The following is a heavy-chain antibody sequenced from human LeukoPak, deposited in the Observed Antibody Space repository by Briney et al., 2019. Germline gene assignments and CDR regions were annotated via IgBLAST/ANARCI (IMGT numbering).Heavy chain of an antibody. D-gene: IGHD4-17*01. J-gene: IGHJ4*02. Sequence: ASVKVSCKASGGTFSSYAISWVRQAPGQGLEWMGGIIPIFGTANYAQKFQGRVTITADKSTSTAYMELSSLRSEDTAVYYCARGSPYGDFYFDYWGQGTLVTVSS. V-gene: IGHV1-69*06. CDR1: GGTFSSYA. CDR2: IIPIFGTA. CDR3: ARGSPYGDFYFDY.